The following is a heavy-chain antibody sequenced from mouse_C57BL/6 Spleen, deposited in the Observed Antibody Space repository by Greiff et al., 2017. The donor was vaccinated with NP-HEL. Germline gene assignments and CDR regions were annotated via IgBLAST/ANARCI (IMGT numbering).Heavy chain of an antibody. V-gene: IGHV1-55*01. CDR3: ARFDGYYHYAMDY. J-gene: IGHJ4*01. Sequence: VQLQQSGAELVKPGASVKMSCKASGYTFTSYWITWVKQRPGQGLEWIGDIYPGSGSTNYNEKFKSKATLTVDTSSSTDYMQLSSLTSEDSAVYYCARFDGYYHYAMDYWGQGTSVTVSS. CDR1: GYTFTSYW. D-gene: IGHD2-3*01. CDR2: IYPGSGST.